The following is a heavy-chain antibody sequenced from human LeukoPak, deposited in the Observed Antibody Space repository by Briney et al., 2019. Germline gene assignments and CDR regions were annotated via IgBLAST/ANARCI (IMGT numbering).Heavy chain of an antibody. D-gene: IGHD2-15*01. CDR1: GYTFSTLG. Sequence: ASVKVSCTASGYTFSTLGISWLRQAPGQGPEWMAWISTYNGVTNYAQKFQARVSMTTDTSTNTVYMDLWSLRSDDTAVYYCARDHCNGGSCSLMAYFDYWGQGTLVTVSS. CDR2: ISTYNGVT. V-gene: IGHV1-18*01. CDR3: ARDHCNGGSCSLMAYFDY. J-gene: IGHJ4*02.